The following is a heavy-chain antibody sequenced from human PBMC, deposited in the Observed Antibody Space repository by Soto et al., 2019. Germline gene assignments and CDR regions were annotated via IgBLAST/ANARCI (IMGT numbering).Heavy chain of an antibody. Sequence: SETMSLTCTLSGGSISSGDYYWSWIRQPPGKGLEWIGYIYYSGSTYHKPALKSLVTISVAPSKNLFSLKLSSVTAADTAVYYCARRTDYYSSGSSWFDPGDQGALDTVSS. J-gene: IGHJ5*02. V-gene: IGHV4-30-4*01. CDR2: IYYSGST. CDR3: ARRTDYYSSGSSWFDP. CDR1: GGSISSGDYY. D-gene: IGHD3-10*01.